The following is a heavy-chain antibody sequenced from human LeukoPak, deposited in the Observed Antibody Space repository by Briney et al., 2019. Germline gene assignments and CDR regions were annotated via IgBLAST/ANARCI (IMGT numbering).Heavy chain of an antibody. CDR3: AKKDGDF. Sequence: SETLSLTCTVSGDSISSSNYYWGWIRQPPGKGLEWIGSVYYSGSTYYNPSLKRRVTISLDTSRNQLSLKLTSLTAADTAVYYCAKKDGDFWGQGTLVSVSS. J-gene: IGHJ4*02. CDR2: VYYSGST. V-gene: IGHV4-39*07. CDR1: GDSISSSNYY.